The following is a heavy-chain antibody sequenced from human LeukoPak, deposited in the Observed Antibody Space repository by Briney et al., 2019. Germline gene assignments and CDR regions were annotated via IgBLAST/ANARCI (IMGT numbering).Heavy chain of an antibody. D-gene: IGHD1-14*01. J-gene: IGHJ4*02. CDR3: ARDQRGDGINYFDY. CDR1: GFTVSSNY. V-gene: IGHV3-53*01. CDR2: IYSGGNT. Sequence: GGSLRLSCAASGFTVSSNYMSWVRQAPGKGLEWVSVIYSGGNTYYADSVKGRFTISRDNSKNTLYLRVNGLRAEDTAVYYCARDQRGDGINYFDYWGQGTLVTVPS.